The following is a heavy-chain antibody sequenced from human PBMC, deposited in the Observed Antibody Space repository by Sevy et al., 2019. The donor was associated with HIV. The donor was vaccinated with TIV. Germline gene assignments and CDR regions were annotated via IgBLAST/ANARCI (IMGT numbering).Heavy chain of an antibody. V-gene: IGHV3-30*04. J-gene: IGHJ4*02. D-gene: IGHD3-16*01. CDR3: ARDRGEILSSSFDY. Sequence: GGSLRLSCAASGFTVSDNYMSWVRQAPGKGLEWMAVISYDGRNTKYKADSVKGRFTISRDNSKNTLYLQMNSLRAEDTAIYYCARDRGEILSSSFDYWGQGTLVTVSS. CDR2: ISYDGRNTK. CDR1: GFTVSDNY.